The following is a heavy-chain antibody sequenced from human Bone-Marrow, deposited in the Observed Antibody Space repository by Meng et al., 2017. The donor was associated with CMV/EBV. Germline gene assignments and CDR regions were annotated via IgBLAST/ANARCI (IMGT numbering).Heavy chain of an antibody. D-gene: IGHD3-10*01. J-gene: IGHJ6*02. V-gene: IGHV3-7*01. CDR3: VRVSGTSSQYRPMDV. CDR2: IKEDGSEK. CDR1: GGSFSSYY. Sequence: ETLSLTCAVYGGSFSSYYWSWIRQTPGKGLEWVANIKEDGSEKFYVDSAKGRFTISRDNAKSSLFLEMNSLRAEDTAVYYCVRVSGTSSQYRPMDVWGQGTTVTVSS.